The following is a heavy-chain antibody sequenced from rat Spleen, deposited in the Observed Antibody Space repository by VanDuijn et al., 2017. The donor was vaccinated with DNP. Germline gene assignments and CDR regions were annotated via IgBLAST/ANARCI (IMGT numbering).Heavy chain of an antibody. CDR1: GFSLTSYG. Sequence: VQLKESGPGLVQPSQTLSLTCTVSGFSLTSYGVSWVRQPPGNKMEWIGHISYSGSTSYNPSLKSRISITRDTSKNQFFLQLNSGTTEDTATYACTRYIAGAGHVMDAWGQGASVTVSS. J-gene: IGHJ4*01. V-gene: IGHV3-1*01. CDR2: ISYSGST. CDR3: TRYIAGAGHVMDA. D-gene: IGHD1-11*01.